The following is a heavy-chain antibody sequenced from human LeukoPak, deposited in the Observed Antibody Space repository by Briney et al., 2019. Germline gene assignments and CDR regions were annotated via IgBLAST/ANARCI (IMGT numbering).Heavy chain of an antibody. CDR1: GYTFSDFS. CDR2: ISVRSNYR. V-gene: IGHV3-21*01. J-gene: IGHJ4*02. D-gene: IGHD3-22*01. Sequence: GGSLRLSCAASGYTFSDFSVNWVRQAPWKGLEWVSSISVRSNYRYYADSVRGRFTISRDDARDSLFLQMNSLRAEDTAVYFCVRLRRNNDRSGYYYYYDYWGQGTLVTVSS. CDR3: VRLRRNNDRSGYYYYYDY.